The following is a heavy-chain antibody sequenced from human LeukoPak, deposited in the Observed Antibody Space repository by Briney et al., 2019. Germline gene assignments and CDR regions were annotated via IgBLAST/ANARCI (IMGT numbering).Heavy chain of an antibody. V-gene: IGHV4-4*07. CDR2: IYTSGST. CDR1: GGSISSYY. CDR3: ARHEEIVGRGVTRPFDY. J-gene: IGHJ4*02. Sequence: PSETLSLTCTVSGGSISSYYWSWIRQPAGKGLEWIGRIYTSGSTNYNPSLKSRVTMSVDTSKNQFSLKLSSVTAADTAVYYCARHEEIVGRGVTRPFDYWGQGTLVTVSS. D-gene: IGHD1-26*01.